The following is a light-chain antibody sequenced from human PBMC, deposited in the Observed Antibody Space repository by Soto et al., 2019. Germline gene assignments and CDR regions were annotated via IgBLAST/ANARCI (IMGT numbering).Light chain of an antibody. Sequence: QSALTQPRSVSGSPGQSVTISCSGTSSDVGGYNFVSWYQQHPGKAPKVTIYDVNKRPSGVPDRFSGSKSGNTASLTITGLRAEDEADYYCCSFAGNFILIFGGGTKVTVL. CDR1: SSDVGGYNF. V-gene: IGLV2-11*01. J-gene: IGLJ2*01. CDR2: DVN. CDR3: CSFAGNFILI.